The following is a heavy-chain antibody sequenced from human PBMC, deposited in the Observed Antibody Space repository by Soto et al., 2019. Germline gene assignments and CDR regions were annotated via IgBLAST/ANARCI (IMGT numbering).Heavy chain of an antibody. V-gene: IGHV3-23*01. CDR2: ISGSGGST. J-gene: IGHJ4*02. CDR3: AKAPGRTYYYDSSGYPGIY. Sequence: EVQLLESGGGLVQPGGSLRLSCAASGFTFSSYAMSWVRQAPGKGLEWVSAISGSGGSTYYADSVKGRFTISRDNSKKPLYLQMNSLRAEDTAVYYCAKAPGRTYYYDSSGYPGIYWGQGTLVTVSS. D-gene: IGHD3-22*01. CDR1: GFTFSSYA.